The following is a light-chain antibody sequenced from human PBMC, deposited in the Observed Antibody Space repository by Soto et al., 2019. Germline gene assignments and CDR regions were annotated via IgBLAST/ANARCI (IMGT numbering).Light chain of an antibody. V-gene: IGLV2-14*01. CDR3: SSYSSSSTDRV. J-gene: IGLJ3*02. Sequence: QSALTQPASVSGSPGQSITISCTGTSSDVGGYNYVSWYQQHPNTAPKLIIYEVTNRPSGVSDRFSGSKSGNTASLTIYGLQAEDEADYYCSSYSSSSTDRVFGGGTKVTVL. CDR2: EVT. CDR1: SSDVGGYNY.